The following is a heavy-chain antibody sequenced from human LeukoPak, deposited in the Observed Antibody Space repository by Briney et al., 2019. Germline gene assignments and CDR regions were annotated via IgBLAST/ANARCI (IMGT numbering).Heavy chain of an antibody. Sequence: ASVKVSCKASGYTFTSYGISWVRQAPGQGLEWMGWISAYNGNTNYAQKLQGRVTMTTDTSTSTAYMELWSLRSDDTAVYYCARGGRPYYDFWSGYDAFDIWGQGTMVTVSS. J-gene: IGHJ3*02. CDR2: ISAYNGNT. CDR1: GYTFTSYG. D-gene: IGHD3-3*01. V-gene: IGHV1-18*01. CDR3: ARGGRPYYDFWSGYDAFDI.